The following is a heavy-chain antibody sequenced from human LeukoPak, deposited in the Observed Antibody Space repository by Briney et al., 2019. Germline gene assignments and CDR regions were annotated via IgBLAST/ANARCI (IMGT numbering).Heavy chain of an antibody. D-gene: IGHD2-2*01. CDR3: ARIGGTDCSSTSCLYGMDV. Sequence: GRSLRLSCAASGFTFSSYAMHWVRQAPGKGLEWVAVMSYDGSNKYYADSVKGRFTISRDNSKNTLYLQMNSLRAEDTAVYYCARIGGTDCSSTSCLYGMDVWGQGTTVTVSS. V-gene: IGHV3-30-3*01. CDR2: MSYDGSNK. J-gene: IGHJ6*02. CDR1: GFTFSSYA.